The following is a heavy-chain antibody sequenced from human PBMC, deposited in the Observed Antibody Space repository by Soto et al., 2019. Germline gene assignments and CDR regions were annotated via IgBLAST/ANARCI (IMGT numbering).Heavy chain of an antibody. CDR3: ARCRGYCSGMSCFCSFDP. V-gene: IGHV4-39*02. D-gene: IGHD2-15*01. Sequence: QLQLQESGPGLVKSSETLSLTCTLSGDSIRNINYYWGRIRQPPGKGLEWIGSIYYSGSTYYNPSLKSRVAMSLDTSKNDFSLNLSSVTAADTAVYYCARCRGYCSGMSCFCSFDPWGQGTLVSVSS. CDR1: GDSIRNINYY. CDR2: IYYSGST. J-gene: IGHJ5*02.